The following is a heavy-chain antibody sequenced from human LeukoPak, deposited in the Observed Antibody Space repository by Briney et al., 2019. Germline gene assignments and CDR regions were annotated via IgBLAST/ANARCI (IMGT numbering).Heavy chain of an antibody. CDR2: IIPIFGTA. CDR3: ATDSYCSGGSCYKYYYYMDV. J-gene: IGHJ6*03. CDR1: GGTFSSYA. D-gene: IGHD2-15*01. V-gene: IGHV1-69*01. Sequence: RSSVKVSCKASGGTFSSYAISWVRQAPGQGLEWMGGIIPIFGTANYAQKFQGRVTITADESTSTAYMELSSLRSEGTAVYYCATDSYCSGGSCYKYYYYMDVWGKGTTVTVSS.